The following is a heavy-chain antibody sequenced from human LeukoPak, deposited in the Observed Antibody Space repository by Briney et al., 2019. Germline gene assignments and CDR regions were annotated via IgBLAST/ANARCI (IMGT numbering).Heavy chain of an antibody. Sequence: GGSLRLSCAASGFTFSSYAMSWVRQAPGKGLEWVSAISGSGGSTYYADSVKGRFTISRDNSKNTLYLQMNSLRAEDTAVYYCAKDRGAPRWALMVYARPRYYYYGMDVWGQGTTDTVSS. D-gene: IGHD2-8*01. CDR2: ISGSGGST. CDR1: GFTFSSYA. CDR3: AKDRGAPRWALMVYARPRYYYYGMDV. J-gene: IGHJ6*02. V-gene: IGHV3-23*01.